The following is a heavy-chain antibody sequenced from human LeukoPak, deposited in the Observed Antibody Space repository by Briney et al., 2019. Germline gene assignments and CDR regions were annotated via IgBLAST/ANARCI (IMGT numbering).Heavy chain of an antibody. J-gene: IGHJ4*02. CDR3: ARARYSSGWVDY. D-gene: IGHD6-19*01. CDR1: GFTFSSYE. CDR2: ISSSSSYI. V-gene: IGHV3-21*01. Sequence: GGSLRLSCAASGFTFSSYEMNWVRQAPGKGLEWVSSISSSSSYIYYADSVKGRFTISRDNAKNSLYLQMNSLRAEDTAVYYCARARYSSGWVDYWGQGTLVTVSS.